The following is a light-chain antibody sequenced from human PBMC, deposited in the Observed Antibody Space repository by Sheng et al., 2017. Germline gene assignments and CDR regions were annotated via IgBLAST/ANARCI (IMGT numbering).Light chain of an antibody. CDR2: GNN. Sequence: QSVLTQPPSVSGAPGQRVTISCTGSSSNIGAASDVHWYQQLPGAAPKLLIHGNNQRPSGVPDRISGSKSGTSASLAISGLQSEDEADYYCAAWDGSLNGPIFGTGTKVTVL. V-gene: IGLV1-40*01. J-gene: IGLJ1*01. CDR1: SSNIGAASD. CDR3: AAWDGSLNGPI.